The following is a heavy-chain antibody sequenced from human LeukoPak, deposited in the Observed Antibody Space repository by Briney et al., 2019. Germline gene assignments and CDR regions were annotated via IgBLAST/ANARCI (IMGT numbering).Heavy chain of an antibody. J-gene: IGHJ6*04. CDR2: ISSSGSTI. V-gene: IGHV3-48*03. CDR1: GFTFSSYE. D-gene: IGHD3-10*02. Sequence: PGGSLRLSCAASGFTFSSYEMNWVRQAPGKGLEWVSYISSSGSTIYYADSVKGRFTISRDNAKNPLYLQMSSLRAEDTAVYYCAELGITMIGGVWGKGTTVTISS. CDR3: AELGITMIGGV.